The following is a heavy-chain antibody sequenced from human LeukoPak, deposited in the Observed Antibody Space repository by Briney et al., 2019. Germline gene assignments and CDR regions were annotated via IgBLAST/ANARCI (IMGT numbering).Heavy chain of an antibody. V-gene: IGHV3-23*01. CDR2: IGASGSSS. CDR1: GFTFKSYT. J-gene: IGHJ6*02. CDR3: AKFLGSYYYGLDV. Sequence: PGGSLRLSCAASGFTFKSYTMSWVRQAPGKGLEWVSGIGASGSSSYYADSVEGRFTISRDNSKNTLYLQMNSLRADDTAVYYCAKFLGSYYYGLDVWGQGTTVTVSS. D-gene: IGHD7-27*01.